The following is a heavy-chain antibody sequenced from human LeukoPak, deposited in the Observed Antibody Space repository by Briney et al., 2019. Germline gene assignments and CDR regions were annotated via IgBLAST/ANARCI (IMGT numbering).Heavy chain of an antibody. Sequence: SGGSLRLSCAASGFTFSSYWMSWVRQAPGKGLEWVANIKQDGSEKYYVDSVKGRFTISRDNAKNSLYLQMNSLRAEDTAVYYCARSGLEIYDYVWGSYRLPGGYFDYWGQGTLVTVSS. CDR3: ARSGLEIYDYVWGSYRLPGGYFDY. J-gene: IGHJ4*02. CDR2: IKQDGSEK. CDR1: GFTFSSYW. D-gene: IGHD3-16*02. V-gene: IGHV3-7*01.